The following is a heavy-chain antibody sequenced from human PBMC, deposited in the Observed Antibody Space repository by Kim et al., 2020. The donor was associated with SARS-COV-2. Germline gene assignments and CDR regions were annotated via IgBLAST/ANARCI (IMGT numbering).Heavy chain of an antibody. D-gene: IGHD6-19*01. V-gene: IGHV5-51*01. CDR2: IYPGDSDT. CDR1: GYSFTSYW. CDR3: ASPTQGVADSPYDAFDI. Sequence: GESLKISCKGSGYSFTSYWIGWVRQMPGKGLEWMGIIYPGDSDTRYSPSFQGQVTISADKSISTAYLQWSSLKASDTAMYYCASPTQGVADSPYDAFDIWGQGLMVTVSS. J-gene: IGHJ3*02.